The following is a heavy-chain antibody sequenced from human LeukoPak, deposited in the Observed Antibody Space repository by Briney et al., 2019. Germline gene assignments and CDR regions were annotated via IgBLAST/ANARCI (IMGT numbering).Heavy chain of an antibody. CDR1: GGSISTYY. D-gene: IGHD2-2*01. V-gene: IGHV4-4*07. CDR2: IYTSGST. J-gene: IGHJ6*03. Sequence: PSETLSLTCTVSGGSISTYYWSWIRQPPGKGLEWIGRIYTSGSTNYNPSLKSRVTMSVDTSKNQFSLKLSSVTAADTAVYYCARGLVVPAATDYYYYMDVWGKGTTVTVSS. CDR3: ARGLVVPAATDYYYYMDV.